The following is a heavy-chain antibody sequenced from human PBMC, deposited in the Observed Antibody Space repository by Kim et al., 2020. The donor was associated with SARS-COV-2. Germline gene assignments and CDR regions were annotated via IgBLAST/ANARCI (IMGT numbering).Heavy chain of an antibody. V-gene: IGHV1-46*01. Sequence: ASVKVSCKASGYTFTSYYMHWVRQAPGQGLEWMGIINPSGGSTSYAQKFQGRVTMTRDTSTSTVYMELSSLRSEDTAVYYCARESIAARPHGPTYAYAGYWGQGTLVTVSS. CDR3: ARESIAARPHGPTYAYAGY. CDR1: GYTFTSYY. J-gene: IGHJ4*02. D-gene: IGHD6-6*01. CDR2: INPSGGST.